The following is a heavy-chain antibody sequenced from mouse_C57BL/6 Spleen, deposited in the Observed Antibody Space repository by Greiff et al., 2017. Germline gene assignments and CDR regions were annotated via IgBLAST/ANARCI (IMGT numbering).Heavy chain of an antibody. V-gene: IGHV1-61*01. J-gene: IGHJ3*01. D-gene: IGHD2-5*01. Sequence: QVQLQQPGAELVRPGSSVKLSCKASGYTFTSYWMDWVKQRPGQGLEWIGNIYPSDSETHYNQKFKDKATLTVDKASSTAYMQLSSLTSEDSAVYYCAREIDYSNYGGFAYWGQGTLVTVSA. CDR3: AREIDYSNYGGFAY. CDR1: GYTFTSYW. CDR2: IYPSDSET.